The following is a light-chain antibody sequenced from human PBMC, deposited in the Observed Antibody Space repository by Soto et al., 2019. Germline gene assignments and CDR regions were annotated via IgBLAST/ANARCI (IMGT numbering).Light chain of an antibody. Sequence: EIVMTQSPATLSVSPGERVTLSCTASQGVRGKLAWYQQKLGQSPRLLIYDALIRATGIPARFSGSGSGTEFTLTISSLQSEDFALYYCQQYSDWPPWTFGQRTKVEMK. J-gene: IGKJ1*01. CDR3: QQYSDWPPWT. CDR2: DAL. V-gene: IGKV3-15*01. CDR1: QGVRGK.